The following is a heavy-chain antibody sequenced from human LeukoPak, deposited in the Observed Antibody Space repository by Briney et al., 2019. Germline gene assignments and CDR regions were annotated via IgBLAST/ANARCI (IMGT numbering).Heavy chain of an antibody. CDR3: AREGVRVVDYYYGMDV. V-gene: IGHV4-4*07. Sequence: SETLSLTCTVSGGSISSYYWSWIRQPAGKGLEWIGRIYTGGSTNYNPSLKSRVTMSVDTSKNQFSLKLSSVTAADTAVYYCAREGVRVVDYYYGMDVWGQGTTVTVSS. J-gene: IGHJ6*02. CDR1: GGSISSYY. D-gene: IGHD3-22*01. CDR2: IYTGGST.